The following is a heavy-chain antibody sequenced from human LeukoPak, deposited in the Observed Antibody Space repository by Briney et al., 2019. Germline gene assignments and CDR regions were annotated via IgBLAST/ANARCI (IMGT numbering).Heavy chain of an antibody. CDR1: GGSIGSSSYY. J-gene: IGHJ4*02. Sequence: SETLSLTCTVSGGSIGSSSYYWGWIRQPPGKGLEWIGSIYYSGSTYYNPSLKSRVTISVDTSKNQFSLKLSSVTAADTAVYYCARGGALWTMMNWGQGTLVTVSS. CDR3: ARGGALWTMMN. V-gene: IGHV4-39*07. D-gene: IGHD3-22*01. CDR2: IYYSGST.